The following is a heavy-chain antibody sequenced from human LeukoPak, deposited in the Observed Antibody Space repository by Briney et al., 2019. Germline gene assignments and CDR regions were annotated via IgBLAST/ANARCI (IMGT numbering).Heavy chain of an antibody. D-gene: IGHD6-13*01. CDR1: GFTFSSYW. V-gene: IGHV3-7*03. CDR3: AKRVGTYSSSWYLDY. CDR2: INHNGNVN. Sequence: GGSLRLSCAASGFTFSSYWMNWARQAPGKGLEWVASINHNGNVNYYVDSVKGRFTISRDNAKNSLYLQMSNLRAEDTAVYYCAKRVGTYSSSWYLDYWGQGTLVTVSS. J-gene: IGHJ4*02.